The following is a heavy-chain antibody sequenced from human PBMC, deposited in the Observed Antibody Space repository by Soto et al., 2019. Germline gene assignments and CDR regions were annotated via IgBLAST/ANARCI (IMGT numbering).Heavy chain of an antibody. V-gene: IGHV4-61*01. CDR2: IYYSGST. CDR1: GGSVSSCSYY. J-gene: IGHJ3*02. CDR3: AREILYYYDSSGMTNAFDI. Sequence: PSETLSLTCTVSGGSVSSCSYYWSWIRQPPGKGLEWIGYIYYSGSTNYNPSLKSRVTISVDTSKNQFSLKLSSVTAADTAVYYCAREILYYYDSSGMTNAFDIWGQGTMVTVSS. D-gene: IGHD3-22*01.